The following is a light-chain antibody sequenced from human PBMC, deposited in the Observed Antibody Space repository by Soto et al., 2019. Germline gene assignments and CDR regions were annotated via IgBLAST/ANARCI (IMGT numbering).Light chain of an antibody. V-gene: IGLV2-14*03. CDR1: SSDVGGYNY. CDR2: DVS. Sequence: QSVLTQPASVSGSPGQSITISCTGTSSDVGGYNYVSWYQHHPGKAPKHIIYDVSNRPSGVSIRFSGSKSDNTSSLTIYGLQPVDEADYNCSSYTTSNARQMVFGTGTKVTVL. CDR3: SSYTTSNARQMV. J-gene: IGLJ1*01.